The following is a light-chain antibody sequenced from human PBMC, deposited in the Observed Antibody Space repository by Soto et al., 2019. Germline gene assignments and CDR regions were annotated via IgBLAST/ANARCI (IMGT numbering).Light chain of an antibody. CDR1: QFIGNY. V-gene: IGKV1-5*01. CDR3: QQYTSYSPT. Sequence: DIQMTQSPSSLAASVGDRITITCLSSQFIGNYLYWYQQKPGTAPKLLIYPASTLESGVPSRFSGSGSGTEFTLTISNLQPDDFATYYCQQYTSYSPTFGQGTKV. J-gene: IGKJ1*01. CDR2: PAS.